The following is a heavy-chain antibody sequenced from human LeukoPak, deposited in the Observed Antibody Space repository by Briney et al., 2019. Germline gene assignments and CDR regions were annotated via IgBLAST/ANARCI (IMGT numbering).Heavy chain of an antibody. CDR2: IYSGGST. J-gene: IGHJ4*02. Sequence: GGSLRLSCAASGFTVSSNYMSWVRQAPGKGLEWVSVIYSGGSTYYADSVKGRFTISRDNSKNTLYLQMNSLRAEDTAVYYCARVPSGWYIYFDYWGQGTLVTVPS. D-gene: IGHD6-19*01. CDR3: ARVPSGWYIYFDY. V-gene: IGHV3-53*01. CDR1: GFTVSSNY.